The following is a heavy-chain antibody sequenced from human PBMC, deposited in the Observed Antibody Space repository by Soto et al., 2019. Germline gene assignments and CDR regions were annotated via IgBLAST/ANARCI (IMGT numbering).Heavy chain of an antibody. D-gene: IGHD6-13*01. Sequence: QVHLVQSGAEVKKPGASVKVSCKASGYMFTKSAMHWVRQAPGQRLEWMGWISGDSGNTKYSPKLQDRVTITRDTSASTAYMELSSLRSEDTALYYCARSESWQQLPPYYYYGMDVWGQGTTVTVSS. V-gene: IGHV1-3*01. CDR3: ARSESWQQLPPYYYYGMDV. CDR1: GYMFTKSA. J-gene: IGHJ6*02. CDR2: ISGDSGNT.